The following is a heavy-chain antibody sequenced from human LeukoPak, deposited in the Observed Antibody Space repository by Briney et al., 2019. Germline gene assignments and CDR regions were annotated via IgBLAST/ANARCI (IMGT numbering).Heavy chain of an antibody. D-gene: IGHD3-22*01. CDR1: GGTFSSYA. CDR3: ARDRHSSGYTNWFDP. J-gene: IGHJ5*02. CDR2: IIPIFGTA. V-gene: IGHV1-69*13. Sequence: SVKVSCTASGGTFSSYAISWVRQAPGQGLEWMGGIIPIFGTANYAQKFQGRVTITADESTSTAYMELSSLRSEDTAVYYCARDRHSSGYTNWFDPWGQGTLVTVSS.